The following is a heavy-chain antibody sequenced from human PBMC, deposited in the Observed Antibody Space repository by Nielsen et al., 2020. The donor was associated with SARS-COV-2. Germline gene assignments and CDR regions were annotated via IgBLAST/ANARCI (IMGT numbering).Heavy chain of an antibody. CDR2: ISDTGGYT. D-gene: IGHD3-16*02. V-gene: IGHV3-23*01. CDR1: GFNFDIFA. CDR3: AKDRWGGGSYPDF. J-gene: IGHJ4*02. Sequence: GGSLRLSCAASGFNFDIFAMTWVRQAPGKGLEWVSAISDTGGYTYYADSVKGRFTVSRDNSKNTLFLEMNSLRVEDTAIYCCAKDRWGGGSYPDFWGQGTLVTVSS.